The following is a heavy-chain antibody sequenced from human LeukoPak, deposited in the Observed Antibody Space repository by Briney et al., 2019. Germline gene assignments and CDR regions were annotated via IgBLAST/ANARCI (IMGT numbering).Heavy chain of an antibody. CDR2: ISVYNGNT. D-gene: IGHD3-9*01. CDR1: GYTFTTYG. V-gene: IGHV1-18*01. Sequence: GASVKASCKASGYTFTTYGISWVRQAPGQGLEWLGRISVYNGNTNYAQKLQGRVTMTTDTSTSTAYMELRSLRSDDTAVYYCARMILLLGDVLTVPPRGFDYWGQGTPVTVSS. J-gene: IGHJ4*02. CDR3: ARMILLLGDVLTVPPRGFDY.